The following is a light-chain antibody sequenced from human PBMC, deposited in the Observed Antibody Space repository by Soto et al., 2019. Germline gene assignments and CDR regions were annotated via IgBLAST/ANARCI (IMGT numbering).Light chain of an antibody. V-gene: IGKV1-17*01. CDR2: GAS. Sequence: DIQMTQSPSSLSASVGDRVTITCRASQGIRIDLGWFQQRPGKAPKRLIYGASSLQSGVPSRFSGSGSETDFTLTISSLEPEDFAVYYCQQRSNWPWTFGQGTKV. CDR3: QQRSNWPWT. J-gene: IGKJ1*01. CDR1: QGIRID.